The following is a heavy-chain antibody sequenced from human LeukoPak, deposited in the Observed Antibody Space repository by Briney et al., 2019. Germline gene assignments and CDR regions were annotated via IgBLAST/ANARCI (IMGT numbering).Heavy chain of an antibody. CDR1: VYTFTNYG. D-gene: IGHD3-22*01. J-gene: IGHJ4*02. Sequence: ASVKVSCKASVYTFTNYGISWVRQAPGQGLEWMGWISAYDGNTNYAQKLQGRVTMTTDTSTSTAYMELRSLRSDDTVVYYCASDDTSGYTGFYWGQGTLVTVSS. V-gene: IGHV1-18*01. CDR3: ASDDTSGYTGFY. CDR2: ISAYDGNT.